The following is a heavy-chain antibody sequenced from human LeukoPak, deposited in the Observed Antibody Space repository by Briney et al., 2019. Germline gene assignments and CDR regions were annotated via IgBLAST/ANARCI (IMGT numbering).Heavy chain of an antibody. CDR3: ARGPRYYYDSSELGHMDV. V-gene: IGHV1-8*01. Sequence: GASVKVSCKAPGYTFTSYDINWVRQATGQGLEWMGWMNPNSGNTGYAQKFQGRVTMTRNTSISTAYMELSSLRSEDTAVYYCARGPRYYYDSSELGHMDVWGKGTTVTVSS. J-gene: IGHJ6*03. CDR1: GYTFTSYD. CDR2: MNPNSGNT. D-gene: IGHD3-22*01.